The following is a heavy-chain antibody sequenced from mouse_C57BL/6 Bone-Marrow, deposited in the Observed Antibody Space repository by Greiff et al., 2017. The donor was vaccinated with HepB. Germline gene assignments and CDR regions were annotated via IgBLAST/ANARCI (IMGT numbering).Heavy chain of an antibody. CDR3: ASAYGGYAMDY. V-gene: IGHV2-6*03. J-gene: IGHJ4*01. D-gene: IGHD1-1*01. CDR1: GFSFTSYG. Sequence: VKVVESGPGLVAPSQRLSITCTVSGFSFTSYGVHWVRQPPGKGLEWLVVIWSDGSTTYNSALKSRLSISKDNSKSQVFLKMNSLQTDDTAMYYCASAYGGYAMDYWGQGTSVTVSS. CDR2: IWSDGST.